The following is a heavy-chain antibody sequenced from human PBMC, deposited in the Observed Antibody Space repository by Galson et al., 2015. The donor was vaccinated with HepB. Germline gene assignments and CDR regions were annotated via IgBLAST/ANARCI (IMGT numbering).Heavy chain of an antibody. J-gene: IGHJ1*01. D-gene: IGHD6-13*01. CDR1: GFSFSTYS. V-gene: IGHV3-21*01. CDR2: SSSSRSYT. Sequence: SLRLSCAASGFSFSTYSMNWVRQAPGKGLEWVSASSSSRSYTYYADSVKGRFTISRDNTKNSLYLQMNNLRADDTAVYYCARDRPYTSSSWWSLDFQRWGQVTLVTVSS. CDR3: ARDRPYTSSSWWSLDFQR.